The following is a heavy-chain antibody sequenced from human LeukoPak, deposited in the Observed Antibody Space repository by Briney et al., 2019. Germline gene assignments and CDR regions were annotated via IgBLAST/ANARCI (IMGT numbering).Heavy chain of an antibody. D-gene: IGHD5-18*01. Sequence: GGSLSLSCAASGFTFSSDGIHWVRQAPGKELEWVTFIQYDGSDKYADSVKGRFTIPRDNSKNVLYLQMNSLRAEDTALYYCAKSSSRLDTSSFEYWGQGTLVTVSS. CDR2: IQYDGSDK. CDR1: GFTFSSDG. J-gene: IGHJ4*02. CDR3: AKSSSRLDTSSFEY. V-gene: IGHV3-30*02.